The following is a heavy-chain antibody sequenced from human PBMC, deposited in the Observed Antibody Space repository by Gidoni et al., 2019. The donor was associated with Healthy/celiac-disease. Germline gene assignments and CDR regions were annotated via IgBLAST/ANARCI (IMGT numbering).Heavy chain of an antibody. V-gene: IGHV1-69*01. CDR1: GGTFSSYA. CDR3: ARRNRSGYGFDY. J-gene: IGHJ4*02. CDR2: IIPIFGTA. Sequence: QVQLVQSGAEVTKPGSSVKVSCKASGGTFSSYAISGVRPAPGQGLEWMGGIIPIFGTANYAQKFQGRVTITADESTSTAYMELSSLRSEDTAVYYCARRNRSGYGFDYWGQGTLVTVSS. D-gene: IGHD3-3*01.